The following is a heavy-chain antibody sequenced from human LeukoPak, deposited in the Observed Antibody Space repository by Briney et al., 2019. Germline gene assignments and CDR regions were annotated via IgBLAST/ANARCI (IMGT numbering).Heavy chain of an antibody. V-gene: IGHV4-59*12. J-gene: IGHJ6*03. CDR1: GGSISSYY. CDR2: IYYSGST. CDR3: AREPPPSAAAWPSEPYYYYYYMDV. Sequence: SETLSLTCTVSGGSISSYYWSWIRQPPGKGLEWIGYIYYSGSTNYNPSLKSRVTISVDTSKNQFSLQLNSVTPEDTAVYYCAREPPPSAAAWPSEPYYYYYYMDVWGKGTTVTISS. D-gene: IGHD6-13*01.